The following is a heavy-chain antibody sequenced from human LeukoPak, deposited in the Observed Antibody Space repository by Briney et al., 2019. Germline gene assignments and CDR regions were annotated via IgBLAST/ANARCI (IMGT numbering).Heavy chain of an antibody. Sequence: PGGSLRLSCSASGFTFSSYAMSWVRQAPGKGLEWVSAISGSGGSTYYADSVKGRFTISRDNSKNTLYLQMNSLRAEDTAVYYCAKMGDSSGYYYGQSNYWGQGTLVTVSS. CDR3: AKMGDSSGYYYGQSNY. CDR2: ISGSGGST. CDR1: GFTFSSYA. V-gene: IGHV3-23*01. D-gene: IGHD3-22*01. J-gene: IGHJ4*02.